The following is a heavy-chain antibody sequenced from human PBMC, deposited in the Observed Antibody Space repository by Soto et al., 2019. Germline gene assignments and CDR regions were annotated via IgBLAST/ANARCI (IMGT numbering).Heavy chain of an antibody. CDR3: AKGALWGSYRYEAYYCEF. CDR2: ISGSGSSI. Sequence: VQLLESGGGLVQPGGSLRLSCVASGFTFSNYAMSWVRQAPGKGLEWVSGISGSGSSIYYAESVKGRFTFSRDNSKNTVYLQMNSLKAEDTAVYFGAKGALWGSYRYEAYYCEFWGQGTLVTVSS. CDR1: GFTFSNYA. J-gene: IGHJ4*02. V-gene: IGHV3-23*01. D-gene: IGHD3-16*02.